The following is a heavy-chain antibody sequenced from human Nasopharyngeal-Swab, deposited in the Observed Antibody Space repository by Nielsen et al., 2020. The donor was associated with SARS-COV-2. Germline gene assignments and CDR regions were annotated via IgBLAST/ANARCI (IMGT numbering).Heavy chain of an antibody. CDR1: GFTFSSYD. CDR3: ARGGTYYYDSSNDAFDI. CDR2: IGTAGDT. J-gene: IGHJ3*02. Sequence: GESLKISCAASGFTFSSYDMHWVRQATGKGLEWVSAIGTAGDTYYPGSVKGRFTISRENAKNSLYLQMNSLSAGDTAVYYCARGGTYYYDSSNDAFDIWGQGTMVTVSS. V-gene: IGHV3-13*01. D-gene: IGHD3-22*01.